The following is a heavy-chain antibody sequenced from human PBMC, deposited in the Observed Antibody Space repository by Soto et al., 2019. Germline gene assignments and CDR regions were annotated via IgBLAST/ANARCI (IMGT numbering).Heavy chain of an antibody. V-gene: IGHV4-39*01. J-gene: IGHJ6*03. CDR3: ARCLRFLEWLPYYYYYYMDV. D-gene: IGHD3-3*01. CDR2: IYYSGST. CDR1: GGSISSSSYY. Sequence: SETLSLTCTVSGGSISSSSYYWGWIRQPPGKGLEWIGSIYYSGSTYYNPSLKSRVTISVDTSKNPFSLKLSSVTAADTAVYYCARCLRFLEWLPYYYYYYMDVWGKGTTVTVSS.